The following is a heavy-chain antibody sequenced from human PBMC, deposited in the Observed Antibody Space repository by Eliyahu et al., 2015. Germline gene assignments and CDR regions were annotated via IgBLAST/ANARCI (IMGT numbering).Heavy chain of an antibody. CDR2: IYADGTT. Sequence: EVQLVESGGALVQPGGSXRLSCAGSGFTXSNSXXTWARQAPGKGLEWVSVIYADGTTXYGDSVKGRFTLSRDNVKNTLYLQMNTLRPEDTAVYYCVLDPLQSWGVWGQGTLVTVSS. D-gene: IGHD3-16*01. CDR3: VLDPLQSWGV. V-gene: IGHV3-66*02. CDR1: GFTXSNSX. J-gene: IGHJ4*02.